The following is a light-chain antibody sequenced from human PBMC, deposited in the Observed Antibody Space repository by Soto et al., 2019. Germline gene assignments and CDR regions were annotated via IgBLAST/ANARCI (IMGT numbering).Light chain of an antibody. CDR2: TVY. CDR1: QSIANY. J-gene: IGKJ1*01. Sequence: DIQMTQSPSSLSASVGDRVTITCRASQSIANYLNWYQQKPGRAPTLLIYTVYTLQSGVPSRFSGSGAGTDVTLTISGLKPEDFATYYCQQTYLTPRTFGQGNKVELK. V-gene: IGKV1-39*01. CDR3: QQTYLTPRT.